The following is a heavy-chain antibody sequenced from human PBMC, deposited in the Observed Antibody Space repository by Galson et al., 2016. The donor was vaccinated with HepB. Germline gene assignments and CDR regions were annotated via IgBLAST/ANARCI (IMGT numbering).Heavy chain of an antibody. Sequence: SLRLSCAASGFIFSDYYMTWIRQAPGKGLEWVSYISSSSTYTGYAESVKGRFTISRDGSKNTLYLQMSSLRAEDTAVYYCVRGTTGAPGLESWGQGTLVTVSS. CDR3: VRGTTGAPGLES. CDR2: ISSSSTYT. D-gene: IGHD1-1*01. CDR1: GFIFSDYY. J-gene: IGHJ4*02. V-gene: IGHV3-11*06.